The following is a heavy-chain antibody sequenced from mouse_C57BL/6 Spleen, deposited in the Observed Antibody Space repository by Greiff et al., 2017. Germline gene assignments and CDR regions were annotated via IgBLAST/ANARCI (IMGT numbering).Heavy chain of an antibody. J-gene: IGHJ3*01. Sequence: QVQLQQSGAELAKPGASVKLSCKASGYTFTSSWMHWVQQRPGQGLEWIGYINPSSGNTKYNQKFKDKATLTADKSSSTSYMQLSSLTYDDSSVYYCAREWCYFACFAYWGQGTLVTVSA. D-gene: IGHD1-3*01. CDR1: GYTFTSSW. CDR3: AREWCYFACFAY. V-gene: IGHV1-7*01. CDR2: INPSSGNT.